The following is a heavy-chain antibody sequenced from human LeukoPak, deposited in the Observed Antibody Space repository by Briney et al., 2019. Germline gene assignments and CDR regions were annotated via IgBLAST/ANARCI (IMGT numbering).Heavy chain of an antibody. D-gene: IGHD5-24*01. V-gene: IGHV3-48*03. J-gene: IGHJ4*02. CDR3: ATGRDGYKLPNDFDY. CDR1: GFTFSSYE. CDR2: ISSSGSTV. Sequence: HSGGSLRLSCAASGFTFSSYEMNWVRQAPGKGLEWVSYISSSGSTVYYADSVKGRFTISRDNAKNSLYLQMNSLRAEDTAVYYCATGRDGYKLPNDFDYWGQGTLVTVSS.